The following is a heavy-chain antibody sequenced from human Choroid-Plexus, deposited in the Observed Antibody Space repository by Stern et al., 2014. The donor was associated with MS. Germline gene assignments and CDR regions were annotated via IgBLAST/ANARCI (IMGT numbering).Heavy chain of an antibody. J-gene: IGHJ5*02. CDR1: GFTLGSCA. CDR3: AKDRQYLTYFFDH. V-gene: IGHV3-30*18. CDR2: VSYDGSNK. D-gene: IGHD2/OR15-2a*01. Sequence: QLVQSGGGVVQPGRPLRLSCVASGFTLGSCAMHWVRQAPGKGLEWVAGVSYDGSNKYYADSGKGRFTISRDNSQNTLYMQMSSLRPEDTAVYYCAKDRQYLTYFFDHWGQGSLVTVSS.